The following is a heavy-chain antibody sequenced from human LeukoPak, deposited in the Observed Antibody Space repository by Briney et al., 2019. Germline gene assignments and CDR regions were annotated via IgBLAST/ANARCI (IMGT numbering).Heavy chain of an antibody. CDR2: ISGSGGST. J-gene: IGHJ4*02. Sequence: PGGSLRLSCAASGFTVSSNYMSWVRQAPGKGLEWVSAISGSGGSTYYADSVKGRFTISRDNSKNTLYLQMNSLRAEDTAVYYCAKDSSGESYWGQGTLVTVSS. V-gene: IGHV3-23*01. CDR1: GFTVSSNY. CDR3: AKDSSGESY. D-gene: IGHD6-19*01.